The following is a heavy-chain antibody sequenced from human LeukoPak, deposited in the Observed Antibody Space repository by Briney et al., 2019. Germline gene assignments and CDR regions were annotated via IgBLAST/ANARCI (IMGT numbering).Heavy chain of an antibody. J-gene: IGHJ4*02. Sequence: SETLSLTCTVSGGSISSSSYYWGWIRQPPGKGLEWMGSIYYSGSTYYNPSLKSRVTISVDTSKNQFSLKLSSVTAADTAVYYCARRRGYSGYGYYFDYWGQGTLVTVSS. D-gene: IGHD5-12*01. CDR3: ARRRGYSGYGYYFDY. CDR1: GGSISSSSYY. CDR2: IYYSGST. V-gene: IGHV4-39*01.